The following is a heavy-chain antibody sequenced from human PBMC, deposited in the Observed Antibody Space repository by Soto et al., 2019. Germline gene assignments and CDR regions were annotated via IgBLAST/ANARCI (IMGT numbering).Heavy chain of an antibody. D-gene: IGHD6-13*01. CDR3: TRDAQQLANYGMDV. V-gene: IGHV3-33*01. J-gene: IGHJ6*02. CDR2: LWAGGNIR. Sequence: QVQLVESGGNVVQPGGSLRLSCAASGFSFSSHGMHWVRQAPGKGLEWVAHLWAGGNIRYYAYSMNGRFTISSDHSKNTLYLQMSRLGAEDTAVYYCTRDAQQLANYGMDVWGQGTTVTVSS. CDR1: GFSFSSHG.